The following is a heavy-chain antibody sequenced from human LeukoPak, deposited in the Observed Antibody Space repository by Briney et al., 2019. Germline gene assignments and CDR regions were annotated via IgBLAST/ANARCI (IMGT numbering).Heavy chain of an antibody. CDR2: ISYDGSNK. Sequence: PGGSLRLSCAASGFNFRSYAMHWVRQAPGKGLEWVAVISYDGSNKYYADSVKGRFTISRDNSKNTLYLQMNSLRAEDTAVYYCATTSQWLLLRWGQGTLVTVSS. J-gene: IGHJ4*02. CDR1: GFNFRSYA. CDR3: ATTSQWLLLR. V-gene: IGHV3-30-3*01. D-gene: IGHD3-22*01.